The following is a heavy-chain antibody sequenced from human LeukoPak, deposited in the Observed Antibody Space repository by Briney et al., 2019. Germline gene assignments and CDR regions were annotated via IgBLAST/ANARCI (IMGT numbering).Heavy chain of an antibody. J-gene: IGHJ5*02. CDR1: GFTFSSYA. CDR3: ARDGYCSSTSCYRAYNWFDP. Sequence: GGSLRLSCAASGFTFSSYAMSRVRQAPGKGLEWVSAISCSGGSTYYADSVKGRFTISRDNSKNTLYLQMNSLRAEDTAVYYCARDGYCSSTSCYRAYNWFDPWGQGTLVTVSS. V-gene: IGHV3-23*01. D-gene: IGHD2-2*02. CDR2: ISCSGGST.